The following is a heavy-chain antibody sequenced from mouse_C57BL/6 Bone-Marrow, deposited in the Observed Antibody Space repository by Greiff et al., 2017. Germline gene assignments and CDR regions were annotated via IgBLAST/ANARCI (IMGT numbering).Heavy chain of an antibody. CDR1: GFTFSSYG. J-gene: IGHJ1*03. Sequence: EVKVVESGGDLVKPGGSLKLSCAASGFTFSSYGMPWVSQTPDKRLEWVGTISSGGSYTYYADSVKGRVTISRDNAKNTLYLQMSSLKSEDTAMYYCGRHGYFDVWGTGTTVTVSS. V-gene: IGHV5-6*01. CDR3: GRHGYFDV. CDR2: ISSGGSYT.